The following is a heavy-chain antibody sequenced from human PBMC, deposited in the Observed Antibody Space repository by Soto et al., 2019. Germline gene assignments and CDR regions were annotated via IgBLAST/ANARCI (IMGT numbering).Heavy chain of an antibody. Sequence: SETLSLTCTVSGGSISSSSYYWGWIRQPPGKGLEWIGSIYYSGSTYYNPSLKSRVTISVDTSKNQFSLKLSSVTAADTAVYYCARRGSSSSYYYYGMDVWGQGTTVTV. J-gene: IGHJ6*02. CDR1: GGSISSSSYY. CDR3: ARRGSSSSYYYYGMDV. D-gene: IGHD6-6*01. CDR2: IYYSGST. V-gene: IGHV4-39*01.